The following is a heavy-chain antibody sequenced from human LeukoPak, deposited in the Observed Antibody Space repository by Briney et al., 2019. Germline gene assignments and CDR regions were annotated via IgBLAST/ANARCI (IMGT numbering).Heavy chain of an antibody. CDR2: IYHSGST. CDR3: ARGRYYDSSGPFDY. V-gene: IGHV4-59*01. D-gene: IGHD3-22*01. Sequence: SETLSLTCTVTGGSISSYYWSWIRQPPGKGLEWIGYIYHSGSTNYNPSLKSRVTISVDTSKNQFSLKLSSVTAADTAVYYCARGRYYDSSGPFDYWGQGTLVTVSS. J-gene: IGHJ4*02. CDR1: GGSISSYY.